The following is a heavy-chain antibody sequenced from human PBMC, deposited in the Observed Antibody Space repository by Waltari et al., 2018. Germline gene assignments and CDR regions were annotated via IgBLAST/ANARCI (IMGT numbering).Heavy chain of an antibody. Sequence: EVQLVESGGDLVQPGGSLRLSCAASGFSFDDYAMHWVRQAPGKGLEWVSFITWNAVKVAYADSVKGRFTISRDNTRNSLYLQMNSLRADDMALYYCARGGPTWNYYFHMDVWGKGTAVTVSS. J-gene: IGHJ6*03. CDR1: GFSFDDYA. D-gene: IGHD3-3*01. CDR2: ITWNAVKV. V-gene: IGHV3-9*03. CDR3: ARGGPTWNYYFHMDV.